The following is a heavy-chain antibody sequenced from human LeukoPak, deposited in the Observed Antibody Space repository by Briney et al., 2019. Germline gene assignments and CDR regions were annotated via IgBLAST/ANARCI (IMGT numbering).Heavy chain of an antibody. Sequence: SETLSLTCTVSGVSVSSGSYYWSWLRQPPGKGLEWIGYIYYSGSTNYNPSLKSRVTISVDTSKNQFSLKLSSVTAADTAVHYCARTTYGDLNYWGQGTLVTVSS. CDR1: GVSVSSGSYY. D-gene: IGHD4-17*01. V-gene: IGHV4-61*01. CDR3: ARTTYGDLNY. CDR2: IYYSGST. J-gene: IGHJ4*02.